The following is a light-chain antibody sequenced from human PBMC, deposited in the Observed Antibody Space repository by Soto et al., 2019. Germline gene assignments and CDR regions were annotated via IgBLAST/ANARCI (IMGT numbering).Light chain of an antibody. CDR2: LAS. Sequence: EIVLTQSPDTLSLSPGDRATLSCRASQSIPSNYLAWYQQKPGQAPRLLIYLASNRAAGIPDRFSGSGSGADFTLTITRLEPEDFAVYHCQQCNDWPHTFGQGTKLEIK. CDR1: QSIPSNY. V-gene: IGKV3D-20*02. CDR3: QQCNDWPHT. J-gene: IGKJ2*01.